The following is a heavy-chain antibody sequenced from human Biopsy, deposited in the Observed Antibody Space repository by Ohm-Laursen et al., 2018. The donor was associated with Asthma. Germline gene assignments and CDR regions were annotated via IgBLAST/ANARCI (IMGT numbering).Heavy chain of an antibody. CDR3: ARGYSGSDRIVYYYSGLEV. J-gene: IGHJ6*02. Sequence: SSVKVSCKASGYPFTDYYVHWVRQAPGQGLEWMGRIIPIFGPTNYAQKFQGRVTISADESTSTAYMELSSLSSEDTAVYYCARGYSGSDRIVYYYSGLEVWGQGTTVTVS. V-gene: IGHV1-69*15. D-gene: IGHD5-12*01. CDR1: GYPFTDYY. CDR2: IIPIFGPT.